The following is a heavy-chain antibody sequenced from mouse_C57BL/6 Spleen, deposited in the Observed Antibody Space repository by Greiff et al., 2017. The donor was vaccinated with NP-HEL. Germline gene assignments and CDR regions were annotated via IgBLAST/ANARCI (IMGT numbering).Heavy chain of an antibody. CDR2: INPSTGGT. D-gene: IGHD1-1*01. CDR3: AGRDYYGSSYGY. CDR1: GYSFTGYY. Sequence: VQLQQSGPELVKPGASVKISCKASGYSFTGYYMNWVKQSPEKSLEWIGEINPSTGGTTYNQKFKGKATVTVDKSSSTAYMQLKRLTSEDSAVYCCAGRDYYGSSYGYWCQGTTLTVSS. J-gene: IGHJ2*01. V-gene: IGHV1-42*01.